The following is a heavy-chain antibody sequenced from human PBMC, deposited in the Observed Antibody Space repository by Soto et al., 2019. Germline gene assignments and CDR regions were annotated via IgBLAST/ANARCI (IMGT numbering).Heavy chain of an antibody. V-gene: IGHV1-18*01. CDR2: ISAYTGNT. CDR3: ARDSPPPRE. J-gene: IGHJ4*02. CDR1: GYTFTSYG. Sequence: QVQLVQSGAEVKKPGASVKVSCKASGYTFTSYGISWVRQAPGQGLEWMGWISAYTGNTNDPQKLQGRVTMTTDTCTSKAYMELRSQRSDDTAVYYCARDSPPPREWGQGTLVTVSS.